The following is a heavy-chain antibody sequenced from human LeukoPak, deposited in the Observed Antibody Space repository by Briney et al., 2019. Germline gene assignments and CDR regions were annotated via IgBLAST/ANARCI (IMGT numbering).Heavy chain of an antibody. Sequence: ASVTVSCKASGYTFTSYYMHWVRQAPGQGLGWMGIINPSGGSTSYAQKFQGRVTMTRDMSTSTVYMELSSLRSEDTAVYYCARGPQGGDSSGYPRYYFDYWGQGTLVTVSS. CDR1: GYTFTSYY. V-gene: IGHV1-46*01. J-gene: IGHJ4*02. D-gene: IGHD3-22*01. CDR3: ARGPQGGDSSGYPRYYFDY. CDR2: INPSGGST.